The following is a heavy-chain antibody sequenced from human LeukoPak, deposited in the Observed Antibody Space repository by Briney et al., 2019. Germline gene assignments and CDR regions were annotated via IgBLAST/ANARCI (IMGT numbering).Heavy chain of an antibody. V-gene: IGHV4-4*07. J-gene: IGHJ4*02. Sequence: SETLSLTCTVSGGSISSYYWSWIRQPAGKGLEWIGRIYTSGDTYYNPSLKSRVTMSVDTSKNQFSLKLDSVTAADTAVYYCARDAYYYDSSGFYLVDYWGQGSVAPVSS. CDR2: IYTSGDT. CDR3: ARDAYYYDSSGFYLVDY. D-gene: IGHD3-22*01. CDR1: GGSISSYY.